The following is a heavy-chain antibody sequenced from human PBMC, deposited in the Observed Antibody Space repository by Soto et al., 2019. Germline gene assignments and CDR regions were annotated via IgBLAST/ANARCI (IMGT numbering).Heavy chain of an antibody. V-gene: IGHV4-59*08. CDR1: GGSISSYY. CDR2: IYYSGST. Sequence: PSDTLCLTCTVYGGSISSYYWSWIRQPPGKGLEWIGYIYYSGSTNYNPSLKSRVTISVDTSKNQLSLKLSSVTAADTAVYYCARRYGYYFDYWGQGTLVTVSS. D-gene: IGHD4-17*01. J-gene: IGHJ4*02. CDR3: ARRYGYYFDY.